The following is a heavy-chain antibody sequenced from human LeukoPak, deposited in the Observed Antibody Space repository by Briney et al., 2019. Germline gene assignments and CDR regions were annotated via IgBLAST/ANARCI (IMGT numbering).Heavy chain of an antibody. CDR1: GFTFSSYS. V-gene: IGHV3-21*01. J-gene: IGHJ4*02. D-gene: IGHD6-19*01. CDR3: ARDGIAVGGTAYRDY. Sequence: PGGSLRLSCAASGFTFSSYSMNWVRHAPGKGLEWVSSISSSSSYIYYADSVKGRFTVSRDNAKNSLYLQMNSLRADDTAVYYCARDGIAVGGTAYRDYWGQGTLVTVSS. CDR2: ISSSSSYI.